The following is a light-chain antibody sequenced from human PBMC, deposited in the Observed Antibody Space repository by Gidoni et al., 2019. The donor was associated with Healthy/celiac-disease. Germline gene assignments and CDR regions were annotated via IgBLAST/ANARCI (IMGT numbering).Light chain of an antibody. Sequence: QSVLTQPPSASGTPGQRVTISCSGSSSNIGSNTVNWYQQRPGTAPKLLIYSDNQRPSGVPDRFSGSKSGTSASLAISGLQSEDEADYYCAAWDDSSWVFGGGTKVTVL. CDR2: SDN. CDR1: SSNIGSNT. V-gene: IGLV1-44*01. J-gene: IGLJ3*02. CDR3: AAWDDSSWV.